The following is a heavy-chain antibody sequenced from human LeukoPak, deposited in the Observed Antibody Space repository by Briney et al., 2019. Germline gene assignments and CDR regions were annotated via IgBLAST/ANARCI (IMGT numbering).Heavy chain of an antibody. CDR1: GFTFSSCG. Sequence: ETGGSLRLSCAASGFTFSSCGMHWVRQAPGKGLXXVAVISYDGSNKYYADSVKGRFTVSRDDSRNTVFLQMDSLRAEDTAVYYCAKDRSKTWSFDHWGQGTLVTVSS. D-gene: IGHD2-2*01. CDR3: AKDRSKTWSFDH. CDR2: ISYDGSNK. J-gene: IGHJ4*02. V-gene: IGHV3-30*18.